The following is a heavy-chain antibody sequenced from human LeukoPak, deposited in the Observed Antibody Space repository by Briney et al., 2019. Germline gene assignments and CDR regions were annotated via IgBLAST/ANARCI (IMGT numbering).Heavy chain of an antibody. CDR1: GFTFSSYG. V-gene: IGHV3-30*02. CDR3: AKDDRSTFASFDY. Sequence: GGSLRLSCAASGFTFSSYGMHWVRQAPGKGLEWVAFIRLDGSNKYYADSVKGRFTISRDNSKNTLYLQMNSLRAEDTAVYYCAKDDRSTFASFDYWGQGTLVTVSS. D-gene: IGHD6-13*01. CDR2: IRLDGSNK. J-gene: IGHJ4*02.